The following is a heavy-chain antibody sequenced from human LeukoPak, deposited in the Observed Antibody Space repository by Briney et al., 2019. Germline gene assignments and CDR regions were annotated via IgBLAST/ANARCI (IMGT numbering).Heavy chain of an antibody. Sequence: SVKVSCKASGGTFSSYAISWVRQAPGQGLEWMGGIVPIFGTANYAQKFQGRVTITADESTSTAYMELSSLRSEDTAVYYCARGEARWLQFFDYWGQGTLVTVSS. CDR2: IVPIFGTA. D-gene: IGHD5-24*01. V-gene: IGHV1-69*13. CDR3: ARGEARWLQFFDY. J-gene: IGHJ4*02. CDR1: GGTFSSYA.